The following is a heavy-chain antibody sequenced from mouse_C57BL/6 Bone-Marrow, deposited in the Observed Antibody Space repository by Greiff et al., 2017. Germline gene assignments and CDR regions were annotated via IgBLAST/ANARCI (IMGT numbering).Heavy chain of an antibody. CDR2: IDPENGDT. D-gene: IGHD1-1*01. Sequence: VQLQQSGAELVRPGASVKLSCTASGFNIKDDYMHWVKQRPEQGLEWIGWIDPENGDTEYASKFQGKATITADTSSNTAYLQLSSLRSEDTAVYYCTTRYYGSSPVAYWGQGTLVTVSA. CDR3: TTRYYGSSPVAY. CDR1: GFNIKDDY. V-gene: IGHV14-4*01. J-gene: IGHJ3*01.